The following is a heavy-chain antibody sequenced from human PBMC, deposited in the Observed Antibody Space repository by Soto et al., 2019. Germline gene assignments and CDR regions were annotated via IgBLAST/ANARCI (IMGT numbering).Heavy chain of an antibody. CDR2: IIPIFGTA. CDR3: ASCSGRPTVTTFCMDV. V-gene: IGHV1-69*01. D-gene: IGHD4-17*01. J-gene: IGHJ6*02. CDR1: GGTFSSYA. Sequence: QVQLVQSGAEVKKPGSSVKVSCKASGGTFSSYAISWVRQAPGQGLEWMGGIIPIFGTANYAQKFQGRVTITADEYTSTAYMELSSLRSEDTAVYYCASCSGRPTVTTFCMDVWGQGTTVTVSS.